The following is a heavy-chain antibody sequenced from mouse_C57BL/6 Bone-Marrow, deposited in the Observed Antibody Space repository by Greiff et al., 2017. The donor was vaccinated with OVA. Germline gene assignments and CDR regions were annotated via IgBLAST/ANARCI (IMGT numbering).Heavy chain of an antibody. V-gene: IGHV2-2*01. D-gene: IGHD1-1*01. CDR1: GFSLTSYG. J-gene: IGHJ1*03. Sequence: QVQLQQSGPGLVQPSQSLSITCTVSGFSLTSYGVHWVRQSPGKGLEWLGVIWSGGSTDYNAAFISRLSISKDNSKSQVFFKMNSLQADDTAIYYCARVYGSSYRYFDVWGTGTTVTVSS. CDR3: ARVYGSSYRYFDV. CDR2: IWSGGST.